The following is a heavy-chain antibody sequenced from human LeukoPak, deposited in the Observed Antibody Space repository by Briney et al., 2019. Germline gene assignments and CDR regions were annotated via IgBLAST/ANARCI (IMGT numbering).Heavy chain of an antibody. Sequence: ASVKVSCKAAGYTFTGYYMFWVRQAPGQGLEWMGRINPNSGGTNYAQKFQGRVTMTRDTSISTAYMELSRLRSDDTAVYYCARGYSSSWYDYWGQGTLVTVSS. CDR2: INPNSGGT. D-gene: IGHD6-13*01. J-gene: IGHJ4*02. CDR1: GYTFTGYY. V-gene: IGHV1-2*06. CDR3: ARGYSSSWYDY.